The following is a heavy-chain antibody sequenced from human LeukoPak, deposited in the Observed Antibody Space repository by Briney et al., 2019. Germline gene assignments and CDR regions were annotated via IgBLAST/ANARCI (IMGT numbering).Heavy chain of an antibody. Sequence: GASLKESCKDSGYTFTDYYMHCVRQPPAQGLEWMGWINPNSGDTKYAQKFQGRVTMTRDTSISTAYMDLSSLTSDDTAVYYCAGDQSQYRANYWGQGTRVTVSS. J-gene: IGHJ4*02. CDR3: AGDQSQYRANY. D-gene: IGHD2/OR15-2a*01. CDR2: INPNSGDT. CDR1: GYTFTDYY. V-gene: IGHV1-2*02.